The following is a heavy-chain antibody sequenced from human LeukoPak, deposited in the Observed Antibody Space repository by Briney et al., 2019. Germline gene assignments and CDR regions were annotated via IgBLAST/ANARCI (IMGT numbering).Heavy chain of an antibody. D-gene: IGHD3-16*02. Sequence: GGSLRLSCAASGFTFSSYRINWVRQTPGKGLEWVASTKPDGSESYYVDSLRGRFTISRDNANNSLHLHMNSLRAEDTAVYYCVRDYDYSWGTYRLDAFDIWGQGTMVTVSS. J-gene: IGHJ3*02. CDR1: GFTFSSYR. CDR3: VRDYDYSWGTYRLDAFDI. CDR2: TKPDGSES. V-gene: IGHV3-7*01.